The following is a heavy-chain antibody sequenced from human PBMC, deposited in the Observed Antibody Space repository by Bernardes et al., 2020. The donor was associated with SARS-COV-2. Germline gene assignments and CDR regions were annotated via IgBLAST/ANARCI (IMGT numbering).Heavy chain of an antibody. V-gene: IGHV4-59*08. Sequence: SETLSLTCVVSGASIGRYYWSWIRQPPGKGLEWIGYIYYTGSTNYNPSLKSRVTMSIGTSKTQFSLKLSSVTAADTAVYYCARHPPREWAVLGEFDYWGQGTLVTVSS. CDR2: IYYTGST. D-gene: IGHD1-26*01. J-gene: IGHJ4*02. CDR3: ARHPPREWAVLGEFDY. CDR1: GASIGRYY.